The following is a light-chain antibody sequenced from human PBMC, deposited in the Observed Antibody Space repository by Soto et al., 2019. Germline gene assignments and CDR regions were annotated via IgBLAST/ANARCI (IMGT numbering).Light chain of an antibody. CDR1: QSVSSSY. CDR2: GAS. V-gene: IGKV3-20*01. Sequence: EIVLTQSPGTLSLSPGERATLSCRASQSVSSSYLAWYQQKPGQAPRLLIYGASSRATDIPDRFSGSGSGTDFTLTISRLEPEDFVVYYCQQYGSSPQTFGQGTRLEIK. J-gene: IGKJ5*01. CDR3: QQYGSSPQT.